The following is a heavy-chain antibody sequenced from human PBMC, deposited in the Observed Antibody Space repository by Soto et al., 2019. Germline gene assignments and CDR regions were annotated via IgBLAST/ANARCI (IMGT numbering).Heavy chain of an antibody. CDR1: GYTFTSYG. CDR3: ARSVYYYYGSGYDSFDY. V-gene: IGHV1-18*01. Sequence: ASVKVSCKASGYTFTSYGISWVRQAPGQGLEWMGWISAYNGNTNYAQKLQGRVTMTTDTSTSTAYMELRSLRSDDTAVHYCARSVYYYYGSGYDSFDYWSRGTLVTVSS. J-gene: IGHJ4*02. D-gene: IGHD3-22*01. CDR2: ISAYNGNT.